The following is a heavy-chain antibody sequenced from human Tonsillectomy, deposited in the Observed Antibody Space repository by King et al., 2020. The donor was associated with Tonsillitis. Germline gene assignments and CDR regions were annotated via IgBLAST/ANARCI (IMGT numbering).Heavy chain of an antibody. CDR3: ARNDAWPTITSYYYSYFGMDV. D-gene: IGHD5-24*01. Sequence: VQLQESGPGPVKPSETLSLTCAVSGSSINNGYYWGWIRQPPGKGLEWIGSIYHTGSTYYNPSLKSRPTISMDASSNEFSLKVTSVTAADTAVYYCARNDAWPTITSYYYSYFGMDVWGQGTTVTVSS. V-gene: IGHV4-38-2*01. CDR1: GSSINNGYY. J-gene: IGHJ6*02. CDR2: IYHTGST.